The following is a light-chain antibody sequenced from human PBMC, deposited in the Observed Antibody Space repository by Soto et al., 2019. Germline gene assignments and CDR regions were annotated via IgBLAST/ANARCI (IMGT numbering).Light chain of an antibody. V-gene: IGKV1-39*01. CDR3: QQSYSTPWT. Sequence: DIQMTQSPSSLSASVGDTVTITCRAGQTITTFLNWYQQKPGKAPKLLIYSASTLQSGVPTRFSGSGSGTDFILTISSLQPEDFATYYCQQSYSTPWTFGQGTKVEIK. J-gene: IGKJ1*01. CDR2: SAS. CDR1: QTITTF.